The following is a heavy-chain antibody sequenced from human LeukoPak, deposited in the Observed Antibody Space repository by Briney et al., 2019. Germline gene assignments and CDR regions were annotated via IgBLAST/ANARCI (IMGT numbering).Heavy chain of an antibody. V-gene: IGHV3-21*01. D-gene: IGHD3-22*01. CDR3: ARDPHYYDSSGY. J-gene: IGHJ4*02. Sequence: GGSLRLSCAASGFTFSSYSMNWVRQAPGKGLEWVSSISSSSSYIYYADSVKGRFTISRDNAKNSLYLQMNSLRAEDTAVYYCARDPHYYDSSGYRGQGTLVTVSS. CDR1: GFTFSSYS. CDR2: ISSSSSYI.